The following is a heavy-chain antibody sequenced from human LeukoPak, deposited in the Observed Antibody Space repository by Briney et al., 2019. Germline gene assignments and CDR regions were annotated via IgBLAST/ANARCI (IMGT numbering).Heavy chain of an antibody. Sequence: ASMNVSCKASGYTFTSYYINWVRQATGQGLEWMGWMNPNSGNTGYAQKFQGRVTMTRNTSISTAYMELSSLRSEDTAVYYCASYYDSSGFDYWGQGTLVTVSS. J-gene: IGHJ4*02. D-gene: IGHD3-22*01. CDR2: MNPNSGNT. CDR3: ASYYDSSGFDY. V-gene: IGHV1-8*01. CDR1: GYTFTSYY.